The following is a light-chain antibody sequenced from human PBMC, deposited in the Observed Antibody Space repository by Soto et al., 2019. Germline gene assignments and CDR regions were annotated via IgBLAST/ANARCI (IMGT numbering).Light chain of an antibody. CDR3: QQSNSFPYT. CDR1: RDISRW. Sequence: DIQVTQSPSSVSASVGDRVTITCGATRDISRWLAWYQQKPGKAPKLVIYAASNLQSGVPSRFSVSRSGTDFTLTINCLQPDDFATYYCQQSNSFPYTCGQGTKLEI. V-gene: IGKV1-12*01. CDR2: AAS. J-gene: IGKJ2*01.